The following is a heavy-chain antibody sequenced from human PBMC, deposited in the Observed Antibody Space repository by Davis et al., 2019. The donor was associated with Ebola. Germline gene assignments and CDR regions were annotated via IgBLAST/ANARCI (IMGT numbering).Heavy chain of an antibody. CDR1: GFSFSSYW. Sequence: GESLKISCAASGFSFSSYWMSWVRQAPGKGLEWVANIKQDGSEEYYVDSVKGRFTISRDNAKNSLYLQINSLRAEDTAVYYCARDGYSSSFYYYYYGMDVWGQGTTVTVSS. J-gene: IGHJ6*02. CDR2: IKQDGSEE. CDR3: ARDGYSSSFYYYYYGMDV. V-gene: IGHV3-7*03. D-gene: IGHD6-6*01.